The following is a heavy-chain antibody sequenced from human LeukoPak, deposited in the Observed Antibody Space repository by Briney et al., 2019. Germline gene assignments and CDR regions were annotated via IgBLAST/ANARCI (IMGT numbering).Heavy chain of an antibody. Sequence: PGGSLRLSCAASGFTFSSYAMSWVRQAPGKGLEWVSAISGSGGSTYYADSVKGRFTISRDNSKNTLYLQMNSLRAEDTALYYCARGVYISGHCFDYWGQGTLVTVSS. J-gene: IGHJ4*02. V-gene: IGHV3-23*01. D-gene: IGHD6-19*01. CDR1: GFTFSSYA. CDR2: ISGSGGST. CDR3: ARGVYISGHCFDY.